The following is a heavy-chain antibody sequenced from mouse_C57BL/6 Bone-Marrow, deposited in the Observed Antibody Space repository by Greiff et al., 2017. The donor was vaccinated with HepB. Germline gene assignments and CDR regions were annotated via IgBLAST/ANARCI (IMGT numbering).Heavy chain of an antibody. CDR2: IYPGSGST. CDR1: GYTFTSYW. V-gene: IGHV1-55*01. J-gene: IGHJ2*01. D-gene: IGHD1-3*01. CDR3: ARWEVDFDY. Sequence: QVHVKQPGAELVKPGASVKMSCKASGYTFTSYWMTWVKQRPGQGLEWIGDIYPGSGSTNYNEKFKSKATLTVDTSSSTAYMQLSSLTSEDSAVYYCARWEVDFDYWGQGTTLTVSS.